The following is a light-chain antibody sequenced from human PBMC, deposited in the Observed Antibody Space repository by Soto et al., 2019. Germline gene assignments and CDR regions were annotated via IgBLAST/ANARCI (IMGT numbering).Light chain of an antibody. CDR2: EVN. CDR1: TSDVGGYDV. CDR3: CSFAGSSTCWV. Sequence: QSVLTQPASVSGSPGQSITISCSGTTSDVGGYDVVSWYQQHPGKAPKLMIFEVNQRPSGVSDRFSGSKSGNTASLTISGLQAGDEADYYCCSFAGSSTCWVFGGGTKVTVL. J-gene: IGLJ3*02. V-gene: IGLV2-23*02.